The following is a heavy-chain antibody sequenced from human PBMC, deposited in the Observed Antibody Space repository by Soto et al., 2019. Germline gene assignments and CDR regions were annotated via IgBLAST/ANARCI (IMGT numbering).Heavy chain of an antibody. CDR3: AKDEEAPFIVVVPAALFDY. CDR1: GFAFSSYA. CDR2: ISGSGGST. D-gene: IGHD2-2*01. Sequence: SLRLSCAASGFAFSSYAMSWVRQAPGKGLEWVSAISGSGGSTYYADSVKGRFTISRDNSKNTLYLQMNSLRAEDTAVYYCAKDEEAPFIVVVPAALFDYWGQGTLVTVSS. J-gene: IGHJ4*02. V-gene: IGHV3-23*01.